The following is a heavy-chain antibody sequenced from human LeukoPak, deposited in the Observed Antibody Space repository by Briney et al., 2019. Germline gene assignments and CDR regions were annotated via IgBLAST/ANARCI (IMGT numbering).Heavy chain of an antibody. J-gene: IGHJ4*02. D-gene: IGHD1-26*01. CDR3: TRESGSYHWNDY. CDR1: GYTFTGYY. Sequence: ASVNVSCKASGYTFTGYYMHWVRQAPGQGLEWMGRINPNNGATNYAQKLQGRVTITGDTSISTAYMELSSLRSDDTAVYYCTRESGSYHWNDYWGQGTLVTVSS. CDR2: INPNNGAT. V-gene: IGHV1-2*06.